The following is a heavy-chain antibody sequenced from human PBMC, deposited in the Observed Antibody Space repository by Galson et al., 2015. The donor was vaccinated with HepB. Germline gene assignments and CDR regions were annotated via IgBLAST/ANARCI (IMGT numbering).Heavy chain of an antibody. Sequence: SLRLSCAASGFTFSNYTMHWVRQAPGKGLEWVAVISYDGNYKYYADSVKGRFTISRDNSKNTLYLQMNSLRAEDTAVYYCAREGSDIVVVPAAIRTAFDIWGQGTVVTVSS. CDR2: ISYDGNYK. V-gene: IGHV3-30-3*01. D-gene: IGHD2-2*02. J-gene: IGHJ3*02. CDR3: AREGSDIVVVPAAIRTAFDI. CDR1: GFTFSNYT.